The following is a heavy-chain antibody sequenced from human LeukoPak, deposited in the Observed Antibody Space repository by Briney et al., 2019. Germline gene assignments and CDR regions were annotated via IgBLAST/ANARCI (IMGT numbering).Heavy chain of an antibody. Sequence: TGGSLRLSCSASGSTFADFTMSWFRQSPGQGLEWVGFIRSKIYGGAPEHAASVAARFTISRDDSNSIAYLQMNSLQAEDTAVYYCARGSGRNAMVDWWGQGTLVTVSS. D-gene: IGHD6-19*01. V-gene: IGHV3-49*03. CDR1: GSTFADFT. CDR2: IRSKIYGGAP. CDR3: ARGSGRNAMVDW. J-gene: IGHJ4*02.